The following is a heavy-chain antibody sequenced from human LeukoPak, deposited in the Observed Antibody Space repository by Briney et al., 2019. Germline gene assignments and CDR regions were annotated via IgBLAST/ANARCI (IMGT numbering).Heavy chain of an antibody. D-gene: IGHD6-19*01. J-gene: IGHJ4*02. V-gene: IGHV3-30-3*01. CDR1: GFTFSSYA. Sequence: GGSLRLSCAASGFTFSSYAMHWVHQAPGKGLEWVAVISYDGSNKYYADSVKGRFIISRDNSKNTLYLQMNSLRAEDTAVSYCAREFGYSSGWSKGPNYFDYWGQGTLVTVSS. CDR3: AREFGYSSGWSKGPNYFDY. CDR2: ISYDGSNK.